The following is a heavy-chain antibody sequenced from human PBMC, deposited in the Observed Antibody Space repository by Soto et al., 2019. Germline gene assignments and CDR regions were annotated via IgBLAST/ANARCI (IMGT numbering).Heavy chain of an antibody. Sequence: QITLKESGPTLVKPTQTLTLTCTFSGFSLTTSGVSVGWIRQRPGKALEWLALIYWDGDNRYSPSLRSRLTITKDTSKNQVVLTMTNMDPVDTATCFCARSRWSDYFDDWGRGTLVTVSS. CDR2: IYWDGDN. CDR1: GFSLTTSGVS. V-gene: IGHV2-5*02. J-gene: IGHJ4*02. CDR3: ARSRWSDYFDD. D-gene: IGHD2-8*01.